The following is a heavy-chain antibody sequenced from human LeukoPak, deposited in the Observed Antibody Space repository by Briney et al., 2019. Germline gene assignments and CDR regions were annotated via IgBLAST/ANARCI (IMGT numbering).Heavy chain of an antibody. D-gene: IGHD5-12*01. Sequence: ASVKVSCKTSGYSFTAYYIVWVRQAPGQGLEWMGWINPDRGDSNFEQKFQGRISMTRDTPISTAYLELSSLTSDDTAVYYCARSYSGYAIIADAFDIWGQGTMVTVSS. CDR1: GYSFTAYY. J-gene: IGHJ3*02. CDR2: INPDRGDS. CDR3: ARSYSGYAIIADAFDI. V-gene: IGHV1-2*02.